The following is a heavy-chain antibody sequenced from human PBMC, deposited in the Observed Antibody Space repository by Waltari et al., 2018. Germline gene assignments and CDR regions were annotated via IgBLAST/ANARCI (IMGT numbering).Heavy chain of an antibody. D-gene: IGHD6-25*01. Sequence: QVQLVQSGTEVKKPGASVKVSCETSGYSFSRYGITGVRQAPGQGLEWMGWISTYKGDTDYAQKFQGRVTMTTDTSTSTAYMELRSLTSDDTALYYCARGSATLGDWGQGTLVTVSS. J-gene: IGHJ4*02. CDR3: ARGSATLGD. CDR2: ISTYKGDT. CDR1: GYSFSRYG. V-gene: IGHV1-18*01.